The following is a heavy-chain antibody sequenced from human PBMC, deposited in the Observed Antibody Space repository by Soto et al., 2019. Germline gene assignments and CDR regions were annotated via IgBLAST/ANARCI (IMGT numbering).Heavy chain of an antibody. CDR3: VRDVTRTLRDWFDP. J-gene: IGHJ5*02. Sequence: SETLSLTCTVSCGSISSGGYYWSWIRQHPGKGLEWIGYINYSGSTYYNPSLKSRVTISVDTSKNQFSLKLSSVTAADTAVYYCVRDVTRTLRDWFDPLGQGISVTVSS. CDR2: INYSGST. D-gene: IGHD1-1*01. V-gene: IGHV4-31*03. CDR1: CGSISSGGYY.